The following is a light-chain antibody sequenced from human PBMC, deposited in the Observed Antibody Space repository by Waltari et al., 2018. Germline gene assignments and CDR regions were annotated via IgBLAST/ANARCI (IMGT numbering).Light chain of an antibody. J-gene: IGKJ4*01. V-gene: IGKV1-5*03. CDR2: KAS. CDR3: QQYNSYSLLT. CDR1: QRISNW. Sequence: DIQMTQSPSTLSASVGDRVTITRRASQRISNWLAWYQQKPGKAPKLLIYKASTLESGVPSRFSGSGSGTEFTLTISSLQPDDFATYYCQQYNSYSLLTFGGGTKVEIK.